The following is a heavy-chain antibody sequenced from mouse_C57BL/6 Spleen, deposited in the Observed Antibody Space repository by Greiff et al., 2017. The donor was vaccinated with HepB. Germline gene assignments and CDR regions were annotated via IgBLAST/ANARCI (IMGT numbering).Heavy chain of an antibody. CDR1: GYTFTDYY. CDR3: ARDDGSSSYYAMDY. Sequence: EVQLKESGPVLVKPGASVKMSCKASGYTFTDYYMNWVKQSHGKSLEWIGVINPYNGGTSYNQKFKGKATLTVDKSSSTAYMELNSLTSEDSAVYYCARDDGSSSYYAMDYWGQGTSVTVSS. D-gene: IGHD1-1*01. V-gene: IGHV1-19*01. J-gene: IGHJ4*01. CDR2: INPYNGGT.